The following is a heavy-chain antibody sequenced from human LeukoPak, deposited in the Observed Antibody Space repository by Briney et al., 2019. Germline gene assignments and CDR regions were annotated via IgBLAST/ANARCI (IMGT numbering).Heavy chain of an antibody. CDR2: INPNSGGT. Sequence: ASVKVSCKASGYTFTGYYMHWVRQAPGQGLEWMGCINPNSGGTNYAQKFQGRVTMTRDTSISTAYMELSRLRSDDTAVYYCARDGYYYDSSGYYQPFDYWGQGTLVTVSS. D-gene: IGHD3-22*01. CDR1: GYTFTGYY. CDR3: ARDGYYYDSSGYYQPFDY. V-gene: IGHV1-2*02. J-gene: IGHJ4*02.